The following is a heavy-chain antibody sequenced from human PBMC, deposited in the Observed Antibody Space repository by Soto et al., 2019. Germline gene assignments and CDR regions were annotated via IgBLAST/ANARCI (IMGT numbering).Heavy chain of an antibody. Sequence: PSETLSLTCTVSGGSISSSVYYWGWIRQPPGRGLEWIGIIDYSGATYYNPSLKSRLTMSVDTSKNQFSLKLSSVTAADTAVYYCARAAMGGSSWQFDYWGQGTLVTVSS. J-gene: IGHJ4*02. V-gene: IGHV4-39*07. D-gene: IGHD6-13*01. CDR2: IDYSGAT. CDR3: ARAAMGGSSWQFDY. CDR1: GGSISSSVYY.